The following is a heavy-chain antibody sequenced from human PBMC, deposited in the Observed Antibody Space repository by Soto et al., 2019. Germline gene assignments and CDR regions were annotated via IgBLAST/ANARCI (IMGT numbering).Heavy chain of an antibody. Sequence: GGSLRLSCAASGFTFSSYAMHWVRQAPGKGLEWVAVISYDGSNKYYADSVKGRFTISRDNSKNTLYLQMNSLRAEGTAVYYCARGGYDYVWGSYQGYYFDYWGQGTLVTVSS. CDR1: GFTFSSYA. CDR3: ARGGYDYVWGSYQGYYFDY. J-gene: IGHJ4*02. CDR2: ISYDGSNK. D-gene: IGHD3-16*02. V-gene: IGHV3-30-3*01.